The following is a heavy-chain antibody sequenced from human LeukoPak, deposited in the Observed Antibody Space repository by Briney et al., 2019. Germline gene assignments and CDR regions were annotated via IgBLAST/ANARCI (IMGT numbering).Heavy chain of an antibody. CDR2: ISYDGSNK. CDR3: AKDLWAQPLPTFDY. D-gene: IGHD2-21*02. Sequence: GRSLRLSCAASGFTFSSYAMHWVRQAPGKGLEWVAVISYDGSNKYYADSVKGRFTISRDNSKNTLYLQMNSLRAEDTAVYYCAKDLWAQPLPTFDYWGQGTLVTVSS. CDR1: GFTFSSYA. V-gene: IGHV3-30-3*01. J-gene: IGHJ4*02.